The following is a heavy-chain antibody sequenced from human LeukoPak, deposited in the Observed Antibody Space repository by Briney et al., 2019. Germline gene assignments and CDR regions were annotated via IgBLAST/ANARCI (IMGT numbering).Heavy chain of an antibody. Sequence: PGGSLSLSCAVSGFTFRDYCTSWIRQAPGKGLEWVSFISSSSSNTKYADSVKGRFTISRDNAKNSLYPQMNSLRAEDAAVYYCARSDDSWSRMTVWGQGTRVTVSS. CDR1: GFTFRDYC. CDR2: ISSSSSNT. D-gene: IGHD4-11*01. V-gene: IGHV3-11*03. J-gene: IGHJ6*02. CDR3: ARSDDSWSRMTV.